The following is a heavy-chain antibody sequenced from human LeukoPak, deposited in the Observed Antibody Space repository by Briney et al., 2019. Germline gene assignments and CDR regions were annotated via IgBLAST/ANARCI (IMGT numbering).Heavy chain of an antibody. V-gene: IGHV3-30*18. CDR1: GFTFSSYG. CDR3: AKGSYDYVWGSYRYTGVHDAFDI. Sequence: PGGSLRLSCAASGFTFSSYGMHWVRQAPGKGLEWVAVISYDGSNKYYADSVKGRFTISRDNSKNTLYLQMNSLRAEDTAVYYCAKGSYDYVWGSYRYTGVHDAFDIWGQGTMVTVSS. CDR2: ISYDGSNK. J-gene: IGHJ3*02. D-gene: IGHD3-16*02.